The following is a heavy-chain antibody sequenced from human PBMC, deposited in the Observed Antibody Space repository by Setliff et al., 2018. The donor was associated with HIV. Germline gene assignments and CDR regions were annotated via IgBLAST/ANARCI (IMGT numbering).Heavy chain of an antibody. CDR1: GDSISSSTFY. V-gene: IGHV4-39*07. CDR3: ARGATLLPGYSDRWEYFYMDV. CDR2: INHSGST. Sequence: SETLSLTCTVSGDSISSSTFYWSWIRQSPGKGLEWIGEINHSGSTHYNPPLESRATISVDTSKNQFSLRLNSVTAADTAVYYCARGATLLPGYSDRWEYFYMDVWGKGTTVTVSS. D-gene: IGHD5-12*01. J-gene: IGHJ6*03.